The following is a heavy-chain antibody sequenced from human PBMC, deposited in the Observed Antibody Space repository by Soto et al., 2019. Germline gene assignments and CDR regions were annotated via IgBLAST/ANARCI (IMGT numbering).Heavy chain of an antibody. Sequence: EVQLVESGGGLVQPGGSLRLSCGASGFAFSNYWMHWVRQVPGRGLVWVSRINGDGSDIKYADSVKGRFTISRDNAKNTLYLQMNSLRAEDTAVYYCAREQTTGDGFDSWGQGTLVTVSS. CDR2: INGDGSDI. J-gene: IGHJ5*01. CDR3: AREQTTGDGFDS. D-gene: IGHD4-17*01. V-gene: IGHV3-74*03. CDR1: GFAFSNYW.